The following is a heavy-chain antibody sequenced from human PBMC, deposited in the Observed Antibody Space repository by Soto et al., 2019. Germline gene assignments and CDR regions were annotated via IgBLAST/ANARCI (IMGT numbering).Heavy chain of an antibody. D-gene: IGHD3-10*01. J-gene: IGHJ6*02. V-gene: IGHV4-34*01. Sequence: KASETLSLTCAVYGGSFSGYYWSWIRQPPGKGLEWIGEINHSGSTNYNPSLKSRVTISVDTSKNQFSLKLSSVTAADTAVYYCARGRGITMVRGVIITPPIKMDVWGQGTTVTVSS. CDR1: GGSFSGYY. CDR2: INHSGST. CDR3: ARGRGITMVRGVIITPPIKMDV.